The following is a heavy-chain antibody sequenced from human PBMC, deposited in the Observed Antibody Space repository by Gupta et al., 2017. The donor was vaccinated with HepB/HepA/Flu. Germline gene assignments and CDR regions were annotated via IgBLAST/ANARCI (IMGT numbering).Heavy chain of an antibody. CDR3: ARLGSDILTGYNYFDY. CDR2: INYSGST. J-gene: IGHJ4*02. V-gene: IGHV4-39*01. D-gene: IGHD3-9*01. Sequence: QLQLQESGPGLVKPSETLSLTCTVSGGSISSSSYYWGWIRQPPGKGLEWIGSINYSGSTYYNRSLSGQVPIPLDTSKNQFSLKLSSVTAADTAVYYGARLGSDILTGYNYFDYWAREPWSPSPQ. CDR1: GGSISSSSYY.